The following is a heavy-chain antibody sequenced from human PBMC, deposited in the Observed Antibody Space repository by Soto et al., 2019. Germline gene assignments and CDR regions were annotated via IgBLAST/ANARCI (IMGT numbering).Heavy chain of an antibody. CDR1: GGSISSYY. D-gene: IGHD1-1*01. Sequence: SETLSLTCTVSGGSISSYYWSWIRQPPGKGLEWIGYIYYSGSTNYNPSLKSRVTISVDTSKNQFSLKLSSVTAADTAVYYCAGDNGPGLNSYFFDYWGQGTLVSVCS. J-gene: IGHJ4*02. CDR2: IYYSGST. V-gene: IGHV4-59*01. CDR3: AGDNGPGLNSYFFDY.